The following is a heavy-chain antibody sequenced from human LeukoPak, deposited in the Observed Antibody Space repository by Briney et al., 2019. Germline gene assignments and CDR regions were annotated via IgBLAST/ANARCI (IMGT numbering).Heavy chain of an antibody. J-gene: IGHJ6*02. CDR2: ISYDGSNK. Sequence: GGSLRLSCAASGFTFSSYAMHWVRQAPGKGLEWVAVISYDGSNKYYADSVKGRFTISRDNSKNTLYLQMNSLRAEDTAVYYCAKDVIGYSSGWYRHYYYGMDVWGQGTTVTVSS. CDR3: AKDVIGYSSGWYRHYYYGMDV. V-gene: IGHV3-30-3*01. CDR1: GFTFSSYA. D-gene: IGHD6-19*01.